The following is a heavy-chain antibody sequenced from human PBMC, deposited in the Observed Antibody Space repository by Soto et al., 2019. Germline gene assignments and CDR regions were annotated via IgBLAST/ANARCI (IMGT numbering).Heavy chain of an antibody. Sequence: SVKVSCKASGYPFSNYGITWVRQAPGQGLEWMGWISGYNSNTNYAQKFEGRVRMTKDTTRSTAYLEVRSLRFDDTAVYYCGRERQWEPVPYWGQGTPVTVSS. CDR1: GYPFSNYG. J-gene: IGHJ4*02. V-gene: IGHV1-18*01. CDR2: ISGYNSNT. CDR3: GRERQWEPVPY. D-gene: IGHD1-26*01.